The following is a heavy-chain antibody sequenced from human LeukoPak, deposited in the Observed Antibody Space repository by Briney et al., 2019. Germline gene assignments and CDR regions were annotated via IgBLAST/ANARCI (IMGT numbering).Heavy chain of an antibody. CDR1: GGSLSNYC. D-gene: IGHD6-19*01. Sequence: PSETLSLTCTVSGGSLSNYCDSWIRQPPGPELEGIGYIYYSGSTNYNPSLKSRVTLSVDTSKNQFSRKLSSVTAADTAVYYWARLDSSGWGYFDYWGQGTLVTVSS. V-gene: IGHV4-59*01. CDR3: ARLDSSGWGYFDY. CDR2: IYYSGST. J-gene: IGHJ4*02.